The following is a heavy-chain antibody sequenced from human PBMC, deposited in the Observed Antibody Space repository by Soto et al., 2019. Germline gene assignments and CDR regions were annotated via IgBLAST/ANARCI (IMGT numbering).Heavy chain of an antibody. Sequence: SLRLSCAASGFTFSNYAMNWVRQAPGKGLEWVSGLSGSGRSTNYADSVKGRFTISRDNSKNTLYLQMSSLRVEDTAVYYCAKTRDAGIAVAGTNWFDPWGQGTLVTVSS. V-gene: IGHV3-23*01. D-gene: IGHD6-19*01. CDR3: AKTRDAGIAVAGTNWFDP. CDR1: GFTFSNYA. J-gene: IGHJ5*02. CDR2: LSGSGRST.